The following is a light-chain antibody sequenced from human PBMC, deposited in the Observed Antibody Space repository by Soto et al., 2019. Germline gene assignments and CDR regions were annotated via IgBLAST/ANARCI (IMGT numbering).Light chain of an antibody. CDR1: SSDVGGYNY. CDR3: SSYTSSSTPV. J-gene: IGLJ1*01. CDR2: EVS. V-gene: IGLV2-14*01. Sequence: LTQPASVSGSPGQSITISCTGTSSDVGGYNYVSWYQQHPGKAPKLMIYEVSNRPSGVSNRFSGSKSGNTASLTISGLQAEDEADYYCSSYTSSSTPVFGTGTKVTV.